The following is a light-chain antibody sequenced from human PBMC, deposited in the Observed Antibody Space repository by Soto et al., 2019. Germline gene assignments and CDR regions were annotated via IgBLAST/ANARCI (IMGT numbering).Light chain of an antibody. CDR3: QQSYSTRRT. CDR1: QNICSY. V-gene: IGKV1-39*01. CDR2: AAS. Sequence: DIQVTQSPSSLSASVGDRVTITCRASQNICSYLNWYQQNPGKAPKLLISAASSLQSGGPSRFSGSGSGTDFTLTISSLQPEDFAAYFCQQSYSTRRTFGQGTKLEIK. J-gene: IGKJ2*01.